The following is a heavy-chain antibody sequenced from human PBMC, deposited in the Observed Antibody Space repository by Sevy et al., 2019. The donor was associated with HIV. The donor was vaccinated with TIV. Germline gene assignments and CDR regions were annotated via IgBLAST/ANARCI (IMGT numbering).Heavy chain of an antibody. CDR1: GFTFSYYT. D-gene: IGHD3-22*01. V-gene: IGHV3-21*03. J-gene: IGHJ4*02. CDR2: ISSGSSYI. CDR3: ARSRDYYDNSGYDS. Sequence: GGSLRLSCAASGFTFSYYTMNWVRQAPGKGLEWVSSISSGSSYILYADSMKGRFTVSRDNAKNSLFLQMNSLRDEDTALYYCARSRDYYDNSGYDSWGRGTLVTVSS.